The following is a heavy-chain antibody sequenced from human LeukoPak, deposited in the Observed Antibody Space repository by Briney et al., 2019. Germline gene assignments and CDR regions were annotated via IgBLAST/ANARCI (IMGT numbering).Heavy chain of an antibody. CDR3: ASSGPPGAIHEGFFDC. CDR1: GFTFSSYS. Sequence: GGSLRLSCAASGFTFSSYSMIWVRQAPGKGLEWVSSISSISSYLFYADSVKGRFTISRDNTRNSLYLKMNSLRAEDTDVYYCASSGPPGAIHEGFFDCWGQGTLVTVSS. D-gene: IGHD2-2*01. CDR2: ISSISSYL. V-gene: IGHV3-21*01. J-gene: IGHJ4*02.